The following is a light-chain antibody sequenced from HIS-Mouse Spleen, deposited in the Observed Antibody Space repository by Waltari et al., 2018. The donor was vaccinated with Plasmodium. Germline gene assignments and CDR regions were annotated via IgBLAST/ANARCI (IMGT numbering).Light chain of an antibody. CDR3: QQYNSYLIT. Sequence: IQMTQSPSTLPASVGDRVTITCRASQSISSWLAWYQQKPGKAPKLLIYKASSLESGVPSRFSGSGSGTEFTLTISSLQPDDFATYYCQQYNSYLITFGQGTRLEIK. J-gene: IGKJ5*01. CDR2: KAS. CDR1: QSISSW. V-gene: IGKV1-5*03.